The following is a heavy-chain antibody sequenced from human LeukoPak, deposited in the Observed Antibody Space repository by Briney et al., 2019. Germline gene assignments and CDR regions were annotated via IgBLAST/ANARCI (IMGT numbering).Heavy chain of an antibody. CDR3: AKAYYDILTGGY. CDR2: ISGSGGST. J-gene: IGHJ4*02. Sequence: LPGGSLRLSCAAFGFTFSSYAMSWVRQAPGKGLEWVSAISGSGGSTYCADSVKGRFTISRDNSKNTLYLQMNSLRAEDTAVYYCAKAYYDILTGGYWGQGTLVTVSS. V-gene: IGHV3-23*01. D-gene: IGHD3-9*01. CDR1: GFTFSSYA.